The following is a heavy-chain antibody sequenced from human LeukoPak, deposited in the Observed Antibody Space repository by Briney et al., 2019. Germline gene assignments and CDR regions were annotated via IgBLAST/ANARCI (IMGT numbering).Heavy chain of an antibody. CDR1: GDSVSRNSAT. D-gene: IGHD2-15*01. Sequence: SQTLSLTCAISGDSVSRNSATWNWIRQSPSRGLEWLGRTYYRSKWYNDYAVSVKSRITINPDTSKNQFSLQLNSVTPEDTAVYYCARDSDIVVVVAATPRYYYYMDVWGKGTTVTVSS. CDR3: ARDSDIVVVVAATPRYYYYMDV. V-gene: IGHV6-1*01. CDR2: TYYRSKWYN. J-gene: IGHJ6*03.